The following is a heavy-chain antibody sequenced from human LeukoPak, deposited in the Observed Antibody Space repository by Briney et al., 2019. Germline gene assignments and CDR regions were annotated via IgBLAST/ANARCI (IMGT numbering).Heavy chain of an antibody. J-gene: IGHJ4*02. D-gene: IGHD6-13*01. Sequence: ASVKVSCKASQYAFTDYAVHWVRQPPGQGLEWMGIINPSGGSTSYAQKFQGRVTMTRDTSTSTVYMELSSLRSEDTAVYYCARAAAVIDYWGQGTLVTVSS. CDR2: INPSGGST. CDR1: QYAFTDYA. V-gene: IGHV1-46*03. CDR3: ARAAAVIDY.